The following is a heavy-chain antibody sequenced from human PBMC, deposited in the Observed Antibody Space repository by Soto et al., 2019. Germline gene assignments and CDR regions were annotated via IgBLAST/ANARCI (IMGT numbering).Heavy chain of an antibody. V-gene: IGHV1-18*01. CDR2: IRAYNGNT. D-gene: IGHD5-18*01. J-gene: IGHJ4*02. CDR1: GYTFSSYG. CDR3: AGGNTVETGNY. Sequence: QVQMVQSGAEVKKPGASVKVSCKASGYTFSSYGISWVRQAPGQGIEWMGWIRAYNGNTNYPKQFQGKVNMTTDKFTSTAYMELRSVRSDETAVYYRAGGNTVETGNYWGQGTLVTVSS.